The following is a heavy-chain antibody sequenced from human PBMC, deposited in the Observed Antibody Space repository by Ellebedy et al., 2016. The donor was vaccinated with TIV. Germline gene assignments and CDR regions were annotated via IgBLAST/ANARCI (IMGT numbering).Heavy chain of an antibody. CDR1: GYTFTDYY. V-gene: IGHV1-2*02. CDR2: INPNTGGT. CDR3: ARDRDGGSGWFDP. Sequence: ASVKVSCKASGYTFTDYYIHWVRQAPGQGLEWMGYINPNTGGTNYAQQFQGRVTMTRDTSISTVYMELNRLRSDDTAIYYCARDRDGGSGWFDPWGQGTLVTVSS. J-gene: IGHJ5*02. D-gene: IGHD3-16*01.